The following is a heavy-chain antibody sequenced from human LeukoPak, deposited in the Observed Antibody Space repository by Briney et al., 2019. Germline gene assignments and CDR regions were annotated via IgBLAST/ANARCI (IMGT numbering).Heavy chain of an antibody. CDR2: ISSRGSTI. J-gene: IGHJ6*03. CDR3: ARVLSGWYRYYYYYMDV. CDR1: GFTFSSYE. Sequence: GGSLRLSCAASGFTFSSYEMNWIRQAPGKGLEWVSYISSRGSTIYYADSVKGRFAIYRDNAKNSLYLQMNSLRAEDTAVYYCARVLSGWYRYYYYYMDVWGKGTTVTISS. D-gene: IGHD6-19*01. V-gene: IGHV3-48*03.